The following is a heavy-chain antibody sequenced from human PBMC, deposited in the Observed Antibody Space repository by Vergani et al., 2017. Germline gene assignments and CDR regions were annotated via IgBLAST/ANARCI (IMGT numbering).Heavy chain of an antibody. CDR3: AKDLSYSTAWAHFDS. CDR2: ISYDGDRR. CDR1: GFSFRSHG. D-gene: IGHD4-11*01. V-gene: IGHV3-30*18. J-gene: IGHJ4*02. Sequence: QVHLVESGGGVVQPGRSLTLSCVASGFSFRSHGMHWVRQAPGKGLEWVAMISYDGDRRDYGDFAKGRFTISRDSSKTVYLQMNSLRVEDTAMYFCAKDLSYSTAWAHFDSRGQGTLVTGSS.